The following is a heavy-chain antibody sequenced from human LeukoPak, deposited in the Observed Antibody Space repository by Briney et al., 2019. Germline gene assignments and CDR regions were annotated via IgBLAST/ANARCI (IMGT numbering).Heavy chain of an antibody. J-gene: IGHJ4*02. CDR1: GFTFSTCA. V-gene: IGHV3-23*01. Sequence: GGSLRLSCAASGFTFSTCAMSWVRQAPGKGLEWVSGISGTTSGTYYADSVKGRFTISRDNSKNTLYLQMNSLRAEDTAVYYCAMRPTQGRIVVVPAAGTDYWGQGTLVTVSS. CDR2: ISGTTSGT. D-gene: IGHD2-2*01. CDR3: AMRPTQGRIVVVPAAGTDY.